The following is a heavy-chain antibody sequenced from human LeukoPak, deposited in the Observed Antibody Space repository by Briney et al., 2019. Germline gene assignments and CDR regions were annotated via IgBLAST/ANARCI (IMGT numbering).Heavy chain of an antibody. J-gene: IGHJ4*02. D-gene: IGHD3-22*01. CDR2: INHSGST. V-gene: IGHV4-34*01. CDR1: GGSFSGYY. CDR3: ARGSHNYYDSSGYYRRAKDDY. Sequence: PSETLSLTCAVYGGSFSGYYWSWIRPPPGKGLEWIGEINHSGSTNYNPSLKSRVTISVDTSKNQFSLKLSSVTAADTAVYYCARGSHNYYDSSGYYRRAKDDYWGQGTLVTVSS.